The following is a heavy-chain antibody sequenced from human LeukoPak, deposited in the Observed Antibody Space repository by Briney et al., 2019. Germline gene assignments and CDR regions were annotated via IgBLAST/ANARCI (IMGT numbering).Heavy chain of an antibody. CDR2: IKQDGSEK. CDR3: AREDYYDSSGPFY. J-gene: IGHJ4*02. Sequence: PGGSLRLSCAASGFTFSSYWMSWVRQAPGKGLEWVANIKQDGSEKYYVDSVKGRFTISRDNAKNSLYLQMNSLRAKDTAVYYCAREDYYDSSGPFYWGQGTLVTVSS. V-gene: IGHV3-7*01. CDR1: GFTFSSYW. D-gene: IGHD3-22*01.